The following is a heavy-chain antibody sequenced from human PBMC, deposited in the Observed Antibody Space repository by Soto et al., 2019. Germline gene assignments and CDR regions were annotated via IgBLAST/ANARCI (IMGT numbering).Heavy chain of an antibody. CDR1: VGSIISGGYY. D-gene: IGHD3-22*01. V-gene: IGHV4-31*03. CDR3: AMSRYYYDSSGALD. J-gene: IGHJ4*02. CDR2: IYYSGST. Sequence: SETLSLTCTFSVGSIISGGYYWSWIRQHPGKGLEWIGYIYYSGSTYYNPSLKSRVTISVDTSKNQFSLKLSSVTAADTAVYYCAMSRYYYDSSGALDWGQGTLVTVSS.